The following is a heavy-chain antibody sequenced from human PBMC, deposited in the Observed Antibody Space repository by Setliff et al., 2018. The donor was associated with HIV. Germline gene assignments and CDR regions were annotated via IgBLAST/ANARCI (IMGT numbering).Heavy chain of an antibody. V-gene: IGHV4-39*01. CDR2: IYYSGSA. CDR3: ARQGQLGSE. CDR1: GGSISSSSYY. J-gene: IGHJ4*02. Sequence: PSETLSLTCTVSGGSISSSSYYWGWIRQPPGKGLEWIGSIYYSGSASYSPSLKSRVTISVDTSKNQFSLKLSSVTAADTAVYYCARQGQLGSEWGQGTLVTVSS. D-gene: IGHD1-1*01.